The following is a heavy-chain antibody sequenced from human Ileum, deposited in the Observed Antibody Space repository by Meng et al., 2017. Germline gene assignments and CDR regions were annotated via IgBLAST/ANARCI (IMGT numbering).Heavy chain of an antibody. CDR2: IIPIFGTA. V-gene: IGHV1-69*05. J-gene: IGHJ4*02. D-gene: IGHD4-23*01. CDR3: ARDGGGNLFDY. Sequence: SVKVSCKASGGTFSNYAISWMRQAPGQGLEWMGWIIPIFGTANYAQNFRGRVTITTDESTSTAYMELSSLRSEDTAVYYCARDGGGNLFDYWGQGTLVTVSS. CDR1: GGTFSNYA.